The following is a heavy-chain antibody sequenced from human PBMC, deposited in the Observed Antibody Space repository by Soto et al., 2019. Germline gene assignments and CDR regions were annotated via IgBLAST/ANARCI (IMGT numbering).Heavy chain of an antibody. CDR2: IYYSGNT. J-gene: IGHJ6*02. D-gene: IGHD7-27*01. V-gene: IGHV4-59*01. Sequence: QVRLQQSGPGLVKASETLSLSCTVSGTKIDGYYWIWIRQVPGRGLELIGYIYYSGNTKYTPSLASRVTISVDTSNNQFSLTLRSVTAADTAIYFCARDRAVYTGEGRHFYYYGMDVWGQGTTVTVSS. CDR1: GTKIDGYY. CDR3: ARDRAVYTGEGRHFYYYGMDV.